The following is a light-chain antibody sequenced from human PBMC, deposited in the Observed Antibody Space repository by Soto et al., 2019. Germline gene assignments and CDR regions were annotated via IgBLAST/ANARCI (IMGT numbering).Light chain of an antibody. CDR1: QTVGSSY. J-gene: IGKJ4*01. CDR2: GAS. CDR3: QQYGSSAT. Sequence: EIVLAQSPGTLSLSPGERATLSCRASQTVGSSYLAWYQQKPGQAPRLLIYGASSRATGIPDRFSGSGSGTDFTLTISRLEPEDFAVYYCQQYGSSATFGGGTKVE. V-gene: IGKV3-20*01.